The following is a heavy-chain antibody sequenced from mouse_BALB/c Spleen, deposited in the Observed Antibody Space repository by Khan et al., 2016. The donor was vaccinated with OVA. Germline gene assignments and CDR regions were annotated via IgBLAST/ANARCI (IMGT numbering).Heavy chain of an antibody. Sequence: QVQLKESGPGLVAPSQSLSITCTVSGFSLSRYNVHWIRQPPGKGLEWLGMIWSGGSTDYNSALKSRLSISKVNSKSKVFLKMNSLQTDDTAMYYCARAYGTSLGYYAMDYWGQGTSVTVSS. CDR3: ARAYGTSLGYYAMDY. CDR2: IWSGGST. V-gene: IGHV2-6-4*01. D-gene: IGHD1-1*01. CDR1: GFSLSRYN. J-gene: IGHJ4*01.